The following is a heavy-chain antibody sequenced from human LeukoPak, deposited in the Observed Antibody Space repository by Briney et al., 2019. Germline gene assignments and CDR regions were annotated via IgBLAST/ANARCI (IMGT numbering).Heavy chain of an antibody. CDR2: ISDSGSSK. D-gene: IGHD6-19*01. J-gene: IGHJ4*02. V-gene: IGHV3-48*04. Sequence: GSLRLSCAASGFTFSSYAMSWVRQAPGKGLEWVSYISDSGSSKYYADSVKGRFTISRDNAKNSLYLQMNSLRAEDTALYYCAKDKYSSGWYVDYWGQGTLVTVSS. CDR1: GFTFSSYA. CDR3: AKDKYSSGWYVDY.